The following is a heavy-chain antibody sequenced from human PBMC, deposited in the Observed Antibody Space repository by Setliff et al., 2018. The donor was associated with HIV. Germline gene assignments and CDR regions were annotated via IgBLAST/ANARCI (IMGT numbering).Heavy chain of an antibody. D-gene: IGHD2-8*01. CDR2: IYHTGST. CDR3: AREKNGYFDS. Sequence: SETLSLTCAVYGGSFSGGSWNWIRQPPGKGLEWIGSIYHTGSTYYKPSLKSRVTISVDTSKNQFSLKLSSVTAADTAVYYCAREKNGYFDSWGQGTLVTVSS. J-gene: IGHJ4*02. CDR1: GGSFSGGS. V-gene: IGHV4-34*01.